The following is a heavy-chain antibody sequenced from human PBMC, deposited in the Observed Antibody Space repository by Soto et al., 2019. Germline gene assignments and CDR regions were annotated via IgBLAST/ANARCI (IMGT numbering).Heavy chain of an antibody. CDR3: ARVGLLHYFDY. J-gene: IGHJ4*02. D-gene: IGHD1-26*01. CDR2: ISYDGSNK. Sequence: QVQLVESGGGVVQPGRSLRLSCAASGFTFSSYAMHWVRQAPGKGLEWVAVISYDGSNKYYADSVKGRFTISRDNSKNTLYLQMNSLRAEDTAVYYCARVGLLHYFDYWGQGTLVTVSS. V-gene: IGHV3-30-3*01. CDR1: GFTFSSYA.